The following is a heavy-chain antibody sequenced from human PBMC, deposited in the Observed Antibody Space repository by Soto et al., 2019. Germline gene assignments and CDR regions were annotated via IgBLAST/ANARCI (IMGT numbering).Heavy chain of an antibody. V-gene: IGHV1-58*01. D-gene: IGHD6-13*01. CDR1: GFTFSSSA. J-gene: IGHJ4*02. CDR3: AKALYGSIPSPIDY. Sequence: SVKVSCKASGFTFSSSAVQREPQARGQRLEWIGWIVVGSGNTNYAQKSQERVTLPRDMSTSTAHMELSSLRSEYTAFYSSAKALYGSIPSPIDYWGPGTLVTDSS. CDR2: IVVGSGNT.